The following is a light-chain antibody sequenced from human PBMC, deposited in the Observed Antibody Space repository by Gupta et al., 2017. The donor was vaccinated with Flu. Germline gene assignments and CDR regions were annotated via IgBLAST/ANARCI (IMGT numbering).Light chain of an antibody. V-gene: IGLV1-51*01. CDR3: GTWDSSLSAGEWV. J-gene: IGLJ3*02. CDR2: DNN. CDR1: SSNIGNNY. Sequence: QSVLTQPPSVSAAPGQKVTISCSGRSSNIGNNYVSWYQQLPGTAPKLLIYDNNKRPSGIPDRFSGSKSGTSATLGITGLQTGDEADDYCGTWDSSLSAGEWVFGGGTKLTAL.